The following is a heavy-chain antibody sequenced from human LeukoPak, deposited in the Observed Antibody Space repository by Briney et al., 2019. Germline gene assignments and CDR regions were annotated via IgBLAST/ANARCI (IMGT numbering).Heavy chain of an antibody. D-gene: IGHD6-13*01. V-gene: IGHV4-30-4*01. Sequence: SQTLSLTCSVSGGSISSGDYYWSWIRQPPGKGLEWIGYIYYSGSTYHNPSLKSRVTISKDTSKNQFSLNLSSVTAADTAVYYCARGLRELAAANTYYFDYWGQGTLVTVSS. CDR2: IYYSGST. J-gene: IGHJ4*02. CDR1: GGSISSGDYY. CDR3: ARGLRELAAANTYYFDY.